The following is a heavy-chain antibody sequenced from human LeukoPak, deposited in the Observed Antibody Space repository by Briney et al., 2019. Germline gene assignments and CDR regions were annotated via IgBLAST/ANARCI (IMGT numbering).Heavy chain of an antibody. V-gene: IGHV4-30-2*01. D-gene: IGHD3-22*01. CDR3: ASSLYYYDSSGYYTVGAFDI. CDR2: IYHSGST. J-gene: IGHJ3*02. Sequence: SETLSLTCAVSGGSISSGGYSWSWIRQPPGKGLEWIGYIYHSGSTYCNPSLKSRVTISVDRSKSQFSPKLSSVPAADTAVYYCASSLYYYDSSGYYTVGAFDIWGQGTMVTVSS. CDR1: GGSISSGGYS.